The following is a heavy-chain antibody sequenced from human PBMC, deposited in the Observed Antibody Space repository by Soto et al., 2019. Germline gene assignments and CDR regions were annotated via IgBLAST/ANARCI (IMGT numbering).Heavy chain of an antibody. CDR2: IYTAGIT. CDR1: SDSISDYY. J-gene: IGHJ4*02. Sequence: SETLSLTCSVSSDSISDYYWTWLRQPAGKGLEWIGRIYTAGITMYNPALKSRVTVSLDTSINQFSLKLSSVTAADTAVYYCASGKSRNYFDFWGQGALVTVSS. D-gene: IGHD2-15*01. CDR3: ASGKSRNYFDF. V-gene: IGHV4-4*07.